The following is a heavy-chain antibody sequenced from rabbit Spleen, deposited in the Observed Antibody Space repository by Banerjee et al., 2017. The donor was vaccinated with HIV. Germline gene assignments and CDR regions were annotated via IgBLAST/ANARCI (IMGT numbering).Heavy chain of an antibody. J-gene: IGHJ2*01. D-gene: IGHD1-1*01. V-gene: IGHV1S40*01. Sequence: QQLVESGGGLVKPGASLTLTCTASGFSFSSSYYMCWVRQAPGKGVEWIGCIYTSSGSTYYASWVNGRFTISKTSSTTVTLQMTSLTAADTATYFCARNYVNAFDPWGQGTLVTVS. CDR1: GFSFSSSYY. CDR3: ARNYVNAFDP. CDR2: IYTSSGST.